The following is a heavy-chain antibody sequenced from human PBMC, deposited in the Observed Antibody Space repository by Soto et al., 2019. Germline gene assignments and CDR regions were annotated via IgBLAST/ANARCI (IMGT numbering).Heavy chain of an antibody. J-gene: IGHJ6*03. CDR1: GYTFTSYD. CDR2: MNPNSGNT. V-gene: IGHV1-8*01. Sequence: GASVKVSCKASGYTFTSYDINWVRQATGQGLEWMGWMNPNSGNTGCAQKFQGRVTMTRNTSISTAYMELSSLRSEDTAVYYCARGGYYDFWSGVGYYYYYYYMDVWGKGTTVTVSS. CDR3: ARGGYYDFWSGVGYYYYYYYMDV. D-gene: IGHD3-3*01.